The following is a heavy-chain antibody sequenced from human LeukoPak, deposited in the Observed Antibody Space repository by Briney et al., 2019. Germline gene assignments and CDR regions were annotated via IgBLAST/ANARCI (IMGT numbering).Heavy chain of an antibody. CDR1: GYTFIIYG. J-gene: IGHJ4*02. D-gene: IGHD5-18*01. V-gene: IGHV1-18*01. CDR3: ARVGIQLWLLDY. CDR2: ISAHNGNT. Sequence: ASVKVSFKASGYTFIIYGISWVRQAPGQGLEWMGWISAHNGNTDYAQKLQGRVTMTTDTSTSTAYMELRSLRSDDTAVYYCARVGIQLWLLDYWGQGTLVTVSA.